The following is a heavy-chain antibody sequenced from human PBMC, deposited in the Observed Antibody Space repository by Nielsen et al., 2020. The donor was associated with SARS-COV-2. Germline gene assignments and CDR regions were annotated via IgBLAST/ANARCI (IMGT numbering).Heavy chain of an antibody. V-gene: IGHV3-64*01. CDR2: ISSNGGST. CDR3: ARAAYIAAAGTVHYYGMDV. Sequence: GGSLRLSCAASGFTVSSNYMSWVRQAPGKGLEYVSAISSNGGSTYYANSVKGRFTISRDNSKNTLYLQMGSLRAEDMAVYYCARAAYIAAAGTVHYYGMDVWGQGTTVTVSS. J-gene: IGHJ6*02. D-gene: IGHD6-13*01. CDR1: GFTVSSNY.